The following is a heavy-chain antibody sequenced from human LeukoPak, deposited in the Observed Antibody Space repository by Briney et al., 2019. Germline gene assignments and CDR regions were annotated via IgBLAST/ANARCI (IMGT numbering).Heavy chain of an antibody. CDR1: GFTFDDYA. CDR3: AKGGVYDSSVYFDY. Sequence: GGSLRLSCAASGFTFDDYAMRWARQAPGKGLEWVSLIGWDGGYTYYADSVKGRFTISRDNSKNSLYLQMNSLRAEDTALYYCAKGGVYDSSVYFDYWGQGTLVTVSS. D-gene: IGHD3-22*01. CDR2: IGWDGGYT. V-gene: IGHV3-43D*03. J-gene: IGHJ4*02.